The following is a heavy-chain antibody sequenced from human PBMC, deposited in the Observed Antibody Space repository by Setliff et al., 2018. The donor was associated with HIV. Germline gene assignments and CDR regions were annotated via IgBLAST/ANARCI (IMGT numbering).Heavy chain of an antibody. CDR3: ARGGGYYYDNSGYPTWYYFDY. D-gene: IGHD3-22*01. CDR1: GGSISSYY. Sequence: SETLSLTCTVSGGSISSYYWSWIRQPAGKGLEWIGRIYTSGSTNYNPSLKSRVTMSVDTSKNQFSLKLSSVTAADTAVYYCARGGGYYYDNSGYPTWYYFDYWGKGSLVTVSS. J-gene: IGHJ4*02. CDR2: IYTSGST. V-gene: IGHV4-4*07.